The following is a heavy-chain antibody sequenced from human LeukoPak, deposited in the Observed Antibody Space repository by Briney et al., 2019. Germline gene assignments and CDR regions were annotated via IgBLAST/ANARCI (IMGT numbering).Heavy chain of an antibody. V-gene: IGHV3-9*01. Sequence: GRSLRLSCAASGFTFDDYVMHWVRQVPGKGLEWVSGISWNSATIGYADSVKGRFTISRDNAKNSLYLQMNSLRAEDTALYYCAKGAYGSGSHYENLFDPWGQGTLVTVSS. CDR2: ISWNSATI. CDR3: AKGAYGSGSHYENLFDP. D-gene: IGHD3-10*01. J-gene: IGHJ5*02. CDR1: GFTFDDYV.